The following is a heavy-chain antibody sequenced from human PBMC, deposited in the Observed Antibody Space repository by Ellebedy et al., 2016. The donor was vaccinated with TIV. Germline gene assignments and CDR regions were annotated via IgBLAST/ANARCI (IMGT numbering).Heavy chain of an antibody. CDR1: GYTFTSYD. J-gene: IGHJ6*03. D-gene: IGHD5-18*01. V-gene: IGHV1-8*01. Sequence: ASVKVSXXASGYTFTSYDIHWVRQAPGQGLEWMGWVNPNSGYTGYAHMFQGRVTMTRNTSINTAYMELRSLRSDDTAVYYCGTPMVGDFSYYYMDVWGKGTTVTVSS. CDR3: GTPMVGDFSYYYMDV. CDR2: VNPNSGYT.